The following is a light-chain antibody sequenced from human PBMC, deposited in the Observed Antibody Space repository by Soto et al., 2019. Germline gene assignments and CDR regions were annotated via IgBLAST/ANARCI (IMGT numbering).Light chain of an antibody. J-gene: IGKJ2*01. CDR2: RAS. CDR3: QQYNNWPYT. V-gene: IGKV3-15*01. Sequence: EIVMTQSPATLSVSPGERATLSCRASQPISSNFAWYRLKPGQAPTLVIYRASTRATGIPARFSGSGSGTEFTLTISSLQSEDFAVYYCQQYNNWPYTFGQGTKLEIK. CDR1: QPISSN.